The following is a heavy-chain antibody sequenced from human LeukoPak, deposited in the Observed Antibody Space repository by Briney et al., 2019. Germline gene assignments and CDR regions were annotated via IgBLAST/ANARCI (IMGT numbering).Heavy chain of an antibody. CDR1: GFTFSSYG. CDR3: AKDHGLLWFGDGSEPYWFDP. Sequence: GGSLRLSCAASGFTFSSYGMHWVRQAPGKGLEWVAVISYDGSNKYYADSVKGRFTISRDNSKNTLYLQMNSLRAEDTAVYYCAKDHGLLWFGDGSEPYWFDPWGQGTLVTVSS. V-gene: IGHV3-30*18. D-gene: IGHD3-10*01. J-gene: IGHJ5*02. CDR2: ISYDGSNK.